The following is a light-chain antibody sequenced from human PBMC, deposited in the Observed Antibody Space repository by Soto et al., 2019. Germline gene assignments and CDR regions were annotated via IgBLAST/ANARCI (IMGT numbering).Light chain of an antibody. J-gene: IGLJ1*01. Sequence: QSALTQPASVSGSPGQSITISCTGTSSDVGGYNYVSWYQQHPGKAPKLMIYDVSNRPSGVSNRFSGSKSGNTASLTISGLQAEDGADYYCSSYTSSSTPYVFGTGTKVTAL. CDR2: DVS. V-gene: IGLV2-14*01. CDR3: SSYTSSSTPYV. CDR1: SSDVGGYNY.